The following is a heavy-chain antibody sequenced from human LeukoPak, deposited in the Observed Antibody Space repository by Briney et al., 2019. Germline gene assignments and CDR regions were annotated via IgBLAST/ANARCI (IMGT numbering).Heavy chain of an antibody. CDR1: GFTFSSYE. Sequence: GGSLRLSCAASGFTFSSYEMNWVRQAPGKGLEWVSYISSSGSTIYYADSVKGRFTISRDNAKNSLYLQMNSLRAEDTAVYYCERDSSGWIVFDYWGRGTLVTVSS. CDR2: ISSSGSTI. CDR3: ERDSSGWIVFDY. J-gene: IGHJ4*02. D-gene: IGHD6-19*01. V-gene: IGHV3-48*03.